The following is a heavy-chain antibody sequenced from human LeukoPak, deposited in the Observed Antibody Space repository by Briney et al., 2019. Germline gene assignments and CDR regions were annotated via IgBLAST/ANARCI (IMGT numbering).Heavy chain of an antibody. CDR1: GGTFSSYA. V-gene: IGHV1-69*13. D-gene: IGHD4-11*01. CDR3: ARCHYSNYVTYYYYYYMDV. CDR2: IIPIFGTA. Sequence: SVKVSCKASGGTFSSYAISWVRQAPGQGLEWMGGIIPIFGTANYAQKFQGRVTITADESTSTAYMELSSLRSEDTAVYYCARCHYSNYVTYYYYYYMDVWGKGTTVTVSS. J-gene: IGHJ6*03.